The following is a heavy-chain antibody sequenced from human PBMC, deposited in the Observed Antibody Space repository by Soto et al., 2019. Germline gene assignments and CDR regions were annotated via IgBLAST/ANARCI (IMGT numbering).Heavy chain of an antibody. CDR1: GYTFTSYG. J-gene: IGHJ4*02. V-gene: IGHV1-18*01. Sequence: ASVKVSCKASGYTFTSYGISWVRQAPGQGLECMGWISAYNGNTNYAQKLQGRVTMTTDTSTSTAYMELRSLRSDDTAVYYCARDPGDCTNCVCYRSRRYDYWGQGTLVTVSS. CDR2: ISAYNGNT. D-gene: IGHD2-8*01. CDR3: ARDPGDCTNCVCYRSRRYDY.